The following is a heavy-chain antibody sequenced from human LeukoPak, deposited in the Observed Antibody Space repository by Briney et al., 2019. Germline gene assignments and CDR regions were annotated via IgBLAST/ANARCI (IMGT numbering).Heavy chain of an antibody. Sequence: SETLSLTCTVSGGSFSSGSYYWSWIRQPPGKGLEWIGYIYYSGSTNYNPSLKSRVTISVDTSKNQFPLKLSSVTAADTAVYYCARWIAAAAYYYGMDVWGQGTTVTVSS. CDR1: GGSFSSGSYY. V-gene: IGHV4-61*01. CDR2: IYYSGST. CDR3: ARWIAAAAYYYGMDV. D-gene: IGHD6-13*01. J-gene: IGHJ6*02.